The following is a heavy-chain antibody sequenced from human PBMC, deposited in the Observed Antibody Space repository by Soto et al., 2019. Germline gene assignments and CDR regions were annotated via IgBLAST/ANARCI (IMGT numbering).Heavy chain of an antibody. J-gene: IGHJ4*02. CDR1: GFTFSSYA. V-gene: IGHV3-30-3*01. CDR3: ARARSHFDWTPGRY. Sequence: GGSLRLSCAASGFTFSSYAMHWVRQAPGKGLEWVAVISYDGSNKYYADSVKGRFTISRDNSKNTLYLQMNSLRAEDTAVYYCARARSHFDWTPGRYWGQGXLVTVYS. D-gene: IGHD3-9*01. CDR2: ISYDGSNK.